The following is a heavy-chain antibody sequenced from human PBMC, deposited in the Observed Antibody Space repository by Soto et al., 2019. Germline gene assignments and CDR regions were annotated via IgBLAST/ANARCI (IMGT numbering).Heavy chain of an antibody. CDR1: GFTFSDHY. J-gene: IGHJ6*02. Sequence: GSLRLACAASGFTFSDHYMDWVRQAPGKGLEWVGRSRNKANSYTTEYAASVKGRFTISRDDSKNSLYLQMNSLKTKDTAVYYCASASNRMDVWGQGTTVTVSS. CDR3: ASASNRMDV. CDR2: SRNKANSYTT. D-gene: IGHD7-27*01. V-gene: IGHV3-72*01.